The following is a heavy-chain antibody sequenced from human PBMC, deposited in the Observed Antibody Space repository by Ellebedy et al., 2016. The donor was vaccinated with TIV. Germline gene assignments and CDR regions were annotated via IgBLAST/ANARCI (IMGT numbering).Heavy chain of an antibody. CDR3: ARGLVATTGGSFGP. CDR1: GFPFSSYY. CDR2: ISGSGTI. V-gene: IGHV3-11*04. J-gene: IGHJ5*02. D-gene: IGHD1-1*01. Sequence: GESLKISCVASGFPFSSYYMGWIRQAPGKGLEWLSYISGSGTIYYADSVKGRFTISRDNAKNSLYLQMSSLRAEDTAVYYCARGLVATTGGSFGPWGQGTLVTVSS.